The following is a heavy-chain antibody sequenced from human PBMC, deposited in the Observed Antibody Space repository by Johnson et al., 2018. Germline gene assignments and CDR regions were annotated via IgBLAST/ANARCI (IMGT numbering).Heavy chain of an antibody. CDR2: IYYSGST. Sequence: QVQLQESGPGLVKPSETXSLTCTVSGGSISPYYWSWIRQPPGKRLEWMGYIYYSGSTNYNPSLKGRVTMSVDTSENHFSLRRSSGTAGDRAVCYCARDRGVTMVRGTSRFSYYYRDVWGKGTTVTVSS. V-gene: IGHV4-59*01. J-gene: IGHJ6*03. D-gene: IGHD3-10*01. CDR1: GGSISPYY. CDR3: ARDRGVTMVRGTSRFSYYYRDV.